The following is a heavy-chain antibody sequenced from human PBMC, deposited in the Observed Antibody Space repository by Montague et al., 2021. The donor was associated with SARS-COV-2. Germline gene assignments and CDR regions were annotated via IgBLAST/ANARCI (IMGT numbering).Heavy chain of an antibody. CDR2: IYSGGST. Sequence: SLRLSCAASGFTVSSNYMSWVRQAPGKGLEWVSVIYSGGSTYYADSVKGRFTISRHNSKNTQYLQMNSLRAEDTAVYYCARDAQGQYDILTGYTYYYYYMDVWGKGTTVTVSS. D-gene: IGHD3-9*01. J-gene: IGHJ6*03. V-gene: IGHV3-53*04. CDR1: GFTVSSNY. CDR3: ARDAQGQYDILTGYTYYYYYMDV.